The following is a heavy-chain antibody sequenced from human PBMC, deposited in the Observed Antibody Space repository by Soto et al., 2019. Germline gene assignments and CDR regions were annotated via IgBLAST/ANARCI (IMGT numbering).Heavy chain of an antibody. CDR2: IIGGDGDK. Sequence: GGSLRLSCAAPGFTFRTFTMNWVRQAPGKGLEWVSGIIGGDGDKFYSDSVKGRFTISRDNSKDMLFLQMSSLRVDDTAVYYCAKDRDPDGIWTFDSWGQGTLVTVSS. J-gene: IGHJ5*01. D-gene: IGHD3-9*01. V-gene: IGHV3-23*01. CDR3: AKDRDPDGIWTFDS. CDR1: GFTFRTFT.